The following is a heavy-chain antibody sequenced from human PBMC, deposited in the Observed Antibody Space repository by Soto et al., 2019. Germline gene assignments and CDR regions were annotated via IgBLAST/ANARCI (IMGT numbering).Heavy chain of an antibody. V-gene: IGHV1-69*01. Sequence: QVQLVQSGAEVRKPGSSVRVSCKASGGSFNRHTISWVRQAPGQGLEGMGGIIPIFGTANHAQKIQGRVTIIADESTSTVYMELSSLRSDNTAIYYCARGWGYDSTDYYYAYWGQGTLVIVSS. CDR3: ARGWGYDSTDYYYAY. CDR1: GGSFNRHT. CDR2: IIPIFGTA. J-gene: IGHJ4*02. D-gene: IGHD3-22*01.